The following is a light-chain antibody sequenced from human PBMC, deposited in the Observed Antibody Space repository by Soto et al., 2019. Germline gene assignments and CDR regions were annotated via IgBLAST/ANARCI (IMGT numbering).Light chain of an antibody. CDR1: QSISRY. CDR2: AAS. J-gene: IGKJ1*01. V-gene: IGKV1-5*01. Sequence: DIQMTQSPSTLSASVGDRVSITCRASQSISRYLNWYQQKPGKAPKLLISAASSLKSGVPSRFSGSGSGTEFTLTISSLQPDDFATYYCQQYDSYATTFGQETVVDIK. CDR3: QQYDSYATT.